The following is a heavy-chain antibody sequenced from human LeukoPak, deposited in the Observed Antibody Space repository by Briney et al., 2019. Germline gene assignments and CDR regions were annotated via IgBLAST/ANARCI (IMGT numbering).Heavy chain of an antibody. V-gene: IGHV1-2*02. J-gene: IGHJ4*02. D-gene: IGHD2-15*01. CDR3: VRVSLSPLLPIDY. CDR2: INSNSGDT. Sequence: ASVKVSCKASGYTFTAYYLHWVRQAPGQGLEWMGWINSNSGDTNSAQKFQGRVTLTRDTSITTAYMEMSSLSSDDTAVYYCVRVSLSPLLPIDYWGQGTLVTVSS. CDR1: GYTFTAYY.